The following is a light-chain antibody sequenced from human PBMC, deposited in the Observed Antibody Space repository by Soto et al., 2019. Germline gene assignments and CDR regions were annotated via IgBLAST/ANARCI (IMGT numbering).Light chain of an antibody. Sequence: LTQPRSVSGSPGQSVTISCTGTSSDVGGYNYVSWYQQHPGKAPKLMIYDVSKRPSGVPDRFSGSKSGNTASLTISGLQAEDEADYYCCSYAGSYVXGTGTKVTVL. CDR1: SSDVGGYNY. V-gene: IGLV2-11*01. CDR3: CSYAGSYV. CDR2: DVS. J-gene: IGLJ1*01.